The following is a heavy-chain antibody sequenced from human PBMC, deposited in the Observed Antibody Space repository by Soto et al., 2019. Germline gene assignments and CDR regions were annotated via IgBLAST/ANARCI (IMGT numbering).Heavy chain of an antibody. CDR3: ARAPPYCGVVVTRTPDY. CDR2: ISAYNGNT. J-gene: IGHJ4*02. D-gene: IGHD2-15*01. Sequence: QIQLVQSGAEVKKPGASVKVSCKASGYTFTSYGISWVRQAPGQGLEWMGWISAYNGNTNYAQKLQGRVTMTTDTSXSXXYMELRSLRSDDTAVYYCARAPPYCGVVVTRTPDYWGQGTLVTVSS. CDR1: GYTFTSYG. V-gene: IGHV1-18*01.